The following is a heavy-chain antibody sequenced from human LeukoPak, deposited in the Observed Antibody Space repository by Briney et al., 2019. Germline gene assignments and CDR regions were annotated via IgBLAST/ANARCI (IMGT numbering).Heavy chain of an antibody. V-gene: IGHV3-33*01. Sequence: PGRSLRLSCAASGFTFSSYGMHWVRHAPGKGLEWVAVIWYDGSNKYYADSVKGRFTISRDNSKNTLYLQMDSLRDEDTAVYYCARNHYYDSSGYYYAVDYWGQGTLVTVSS. CDR2: IWYDGSNK. CDR1: GFTFSSYG. CDR3: ARNHYYDSSGYYYAVDY. D-gene: IGHD3-22*01. J-gene: IGHJ4*02.